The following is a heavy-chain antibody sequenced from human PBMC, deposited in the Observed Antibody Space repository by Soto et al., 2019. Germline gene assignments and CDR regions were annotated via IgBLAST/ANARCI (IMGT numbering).Heavy chain of an antibody. CDR2: IIPIFGTA. J-gene: IGHJ6*02. CDR1: GGTFSSYA. Sequence: ASVKVSCKASGGTFSSYAISWVRQAPGQGLEWMGGIIPIFGTANYAQKFQGRVTITADESTSTAYMELSSLRSEDTAVYYCARAVDTAAYYYYYGMDVWGQGTTVTVSS. D-gene: IGHD5-18*01. V-gene: IGHV1-69*13. CDR3: ARAVDTAAYYYYYGMDV.